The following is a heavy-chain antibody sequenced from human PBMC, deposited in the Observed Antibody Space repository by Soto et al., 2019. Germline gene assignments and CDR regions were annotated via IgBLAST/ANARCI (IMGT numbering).Heavy chain of an antibody. CDR3: ATSAIFGVVIIRINWFDP. V-gene: IGHV1-69*13. J-gene: IGHJ5*02. CDR1: GGTLSSYA. D-gene: IGHD3-3*01. Sequence: SVKVSCKASGGTLSSYAISWVRQAPGQGLEWMGGIIPIFGTANYAQKFQGRVTITADESTSTAYMELSSLRSEDTAVYYCATSAIFGVVIIRINWFDPWGQGTLVTVSS. CDR2: IIPIFGTA.